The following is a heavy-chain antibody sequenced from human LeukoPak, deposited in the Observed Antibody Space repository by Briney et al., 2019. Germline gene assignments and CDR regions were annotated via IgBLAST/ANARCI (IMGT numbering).Heavy chain of an antibody. CDR3: ARESGRGYGSGSYYFDY. J-gene: IGHJ4*02. V-gene: IGHV4-59*01. D-gene: IGHD3-10*01. Sequence: PSETLSLTCTVSGGSISSYYWSWIRQPPGKGLESIGYIYYSGSTNYNPSLKSRVTISVDTSKNQFSLKLSSVTAADTAVYYCARESGRGYGSGSYYFDYWGQGTLVTVSS. CDR2: IYYSGST. CDR1: GGSISSYY.